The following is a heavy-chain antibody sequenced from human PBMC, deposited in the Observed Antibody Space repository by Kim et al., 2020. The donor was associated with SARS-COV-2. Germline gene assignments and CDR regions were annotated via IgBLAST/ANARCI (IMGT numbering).Heavy chain of an antibody. CDR2: ISGSGGST. V-gene: IGHV3-23*01. D-gene: IGHD3-3*01. Sequence: GGSLRLSCAASGFTFSSYAMSWVRQAPGKGLEWVSAISGSGGSTYYADSVKGRFTISRDNSKNTLYLQMNSLRAEDTAVYYCAKDLNLSGFLEWSTVNNWYFDLWGRGTLVTVSS. CDR3: AKDLNLSGFLEWSTVNNWYFDL. CDR1: GFTFSSYA. J-gene: IGHJ2*01.